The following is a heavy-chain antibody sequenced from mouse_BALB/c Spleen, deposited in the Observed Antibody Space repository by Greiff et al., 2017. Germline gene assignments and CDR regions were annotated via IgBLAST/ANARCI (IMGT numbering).Heavy chain of an antibody. Sequence: VQLQQSGAELVRPGALVKLSCKASGFNIKDYYMHWVKQRPEQGLEWIGWIDPENGNTIYDPKFQGKASITADTSSNKAYLQLSSLTSEDTAVYYCARFVRSYAMDYWGQGTSVTVSS. CDR3: ARFVRSYAMDY. J-gene: IGHJ4*01. CDR1: GFNIKDYY. D-gene: IGHD1-1*01. CDR2: IDPENGNT. V-gene: IGHV14-1*02.